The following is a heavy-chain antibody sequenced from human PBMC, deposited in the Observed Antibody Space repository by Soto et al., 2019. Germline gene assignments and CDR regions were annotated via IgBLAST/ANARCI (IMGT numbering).Heavy chain of an antibody. D-gene: IGHD5-12*01. J-gene: IGHJ4*02. V-gene: IGHV4-39*01. Sequence: SETLSVTCTVSGGSISNTSYYWGWVRQPPGKGLEWIGHIYYGGTSYSNPSLKGRVSLSVDTSKNQFFLKLNSVTAADTAVYFCARVKRRWLNSDYWGQGTLVTVSS. CDR1: GGSISNTSYY. CDR3: ARVKRRWLNSDY. CDR2: IYYGGTS.